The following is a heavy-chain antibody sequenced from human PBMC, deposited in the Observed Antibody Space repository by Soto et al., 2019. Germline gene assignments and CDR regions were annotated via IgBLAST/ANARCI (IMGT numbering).Heavy chain of an antibody. V-gene: IGHV4-39*01. CDR1: GGSLNSYS. CDR2: IHYSGAT. CDR3: SRRRSESYSDF. J-gene: IGHJ4*03. Sequence: SETLSLTCTVSGGSLNSYSWGWIRQPPGKGLEWIATIHYSGATAYNPSLKSRVAVSVDTSKNQFSLRLSSVTVADTAVYYCSRRRSESYSDFWGQGTMVTVSS.